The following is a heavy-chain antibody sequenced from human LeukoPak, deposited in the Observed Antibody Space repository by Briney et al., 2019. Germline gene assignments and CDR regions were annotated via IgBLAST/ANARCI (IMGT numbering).Heavy chain of an antibody. Sequence: SETLSLTCTVSAGSISSGGNYWSWIRQPPGKGLEWIGYIYHSGSTFYNPSLKSRVTISVDRSKNQFSLNLSSVTAADTAVYYCARTGARYFDYWGQGTLVTVSS. CDR2: IYHSGST. J-gene: IGHJ4*02. CDR1: AGSISSGGNY. D-gene: IGHD7-27*01. CDR3: ARTGARYFDY. V-gene: IGHV4-30-2*01.